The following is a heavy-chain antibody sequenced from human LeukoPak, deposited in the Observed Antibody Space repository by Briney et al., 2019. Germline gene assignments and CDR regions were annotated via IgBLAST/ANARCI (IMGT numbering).Heavy chain of an antibody. CDR3: ARDLARDSSGYYYSDAFDI. CDR2: INPNSGGT. Sequence: GASVKVSCKAPGYTFTGYYMHWVRQAPGQGLEWMGRINPNSGGTNYAQKFQGRVTMTRDTSISTAYMELSRLRSDDTAVYYCARDLARDSSGYYYSDAFDIWGQGTMVTVSS. D-gene: IGHD3-22*01. CDR1: GYTFTGYY. V-gene: IGHV1-2*06. J-gene: IGHJ3*02.